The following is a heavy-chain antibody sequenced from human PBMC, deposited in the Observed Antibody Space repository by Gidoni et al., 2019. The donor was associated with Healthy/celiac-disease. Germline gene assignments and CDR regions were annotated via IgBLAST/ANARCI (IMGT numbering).Heavy chain of an antibody. J-gene: IGHJ2*01. Sequence: EVQLVESGGGLVQPGRSLRLSCEASGFTFDDCAMHSGRQAPGKGLAWVSGISWNSGSIGYADSLNGRFTISRDNAKNSLYLQMNSLRAEDTALYYCAKNGGYYYESSGYYYSWYVALWGRGTLVTVSS. D-gene: IGHD3-22*01. CDR3: AKNGGYYYESSGYYYSWYVAL. V-gene: IGHV3-9*01. CDR2: ISWNSGSI. CDR1: GFTFDDCA.